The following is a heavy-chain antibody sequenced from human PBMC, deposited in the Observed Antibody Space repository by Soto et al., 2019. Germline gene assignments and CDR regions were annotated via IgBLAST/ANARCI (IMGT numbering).Heavy chain of an antibody. Sequence: QVQLQESGPGLVKPSQTLSLTCIVSGGSINSGGYYWSWIRQHPGKGLEWIGYIYYSGGTSYNPSLKSRVTISLDTSKNQFSLKLSSVTAADTAVYYCARGYSSGWISVATDSWGQGTLVTVSS. CDR3: ARGYSSGWISVATDS. CDR1: GGSINSGGYY. V-gene: IGHV4-31*03. D-gene: IGHD6-19*01. J-gene: IGHJ5*01. CDR2: IYYSGGT.